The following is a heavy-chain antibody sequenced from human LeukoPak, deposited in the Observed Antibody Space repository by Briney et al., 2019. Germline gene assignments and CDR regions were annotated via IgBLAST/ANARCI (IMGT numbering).Heavy chain of an antibody. CDR1: GFTFSNAW. CDR3: ARDSNYYDSSGHEDY. V-gene: IGHV3-15*07. CDR2: IKSKTDGGTT. J-gene: IGHJ4*02. D-gene: IGHD3-22*01. Sequence: GGSLRLSCAASGFTFSNAWMNWVRQAPGKGLEWVGRIKSKTDGGTTDYAAPVKGRFTISRDDSKNTLYLQMNSLKTEDTAVYYCARDSNYYDSSGHEDYWGQGTLVTVSS.